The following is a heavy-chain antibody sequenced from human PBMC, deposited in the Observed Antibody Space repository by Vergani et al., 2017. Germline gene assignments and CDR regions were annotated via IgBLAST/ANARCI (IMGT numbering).Heavy chain of an antibody. J-gene: IGHJ4*02. D-gene: IGHD3-16*01. CDR3: TRDRIDDSYAYFDY. CDR2: IWSKPYGGTT. V-gene: IGHV3-49*04. CDR1: GFTLGDYA. Sequence: EVHLVESGGGLVQPGRSLRLSCSGSGFTLGDYAMTWVRQAPGKGLEWVAFIWSKPYGGTTEYAESVKGRFTISRDDSKSIAYLQMSSLKAEDTAVYYCTRDRIDDSYAYFDYWGQGTLVTVS.